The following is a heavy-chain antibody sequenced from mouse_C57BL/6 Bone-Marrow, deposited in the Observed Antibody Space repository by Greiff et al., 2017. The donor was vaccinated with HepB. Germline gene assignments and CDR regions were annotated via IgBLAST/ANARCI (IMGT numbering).Heavy chain of an antibody. CDR1: GFTFSSYG. CDR3: ASRLHGAWFAY. D-gene: IGHD2-4*01. CDR2: ISSGGSYT. J-gene: IGHJ3*01. V-gene: IGHV5-6*01. Sequence: EVKVVESGGDLVKPGGSLKLSCAASGFTFSSYGMSWARQTPDKRLEWVATISSGGSYTYYPDSVKGRFTISRDNAKNTLYLQMSSLKSEDTAMYYCASRLHGAWFAYWGQGTLVTVSA.